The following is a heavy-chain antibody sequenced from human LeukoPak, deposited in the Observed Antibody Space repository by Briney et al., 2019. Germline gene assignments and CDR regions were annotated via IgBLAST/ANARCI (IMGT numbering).Heavy chain of an antibody. Sequence: GGSLRLSCAASSSYAMSWVRQAPGKGLEWVSGISSSGYNTYYADSVKGRFTISRDNSKNTLDLQVSSLRAEDTAVYYCATDYYDSSGSYTVDYWGQGTLVTVSS. CDR2: ISSSGYNT. J-gene: IGHJ4*02. CDR1: SSYA. D-gene: IGHD3-22*01. V-gene: IGHV3-23*01. CDR3: ATDYYDSSGSYTVDY.